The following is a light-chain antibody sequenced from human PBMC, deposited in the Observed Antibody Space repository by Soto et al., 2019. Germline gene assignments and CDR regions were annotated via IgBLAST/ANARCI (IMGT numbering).Light chain of an antibody. V-gene: IGKV3-20*01. J-gene: IGKJ1*01. Sequence: EIVLTQSPGTLSLSPGDRATLSCRASETVTGKYLVWYQVKPGQAPRRLIYGASSRATGIPDRFSGRGFGTDFTLTISRLEPEDFAVYYCQHSGDFRWTFGQGTKVDIK. CDR1: ETVTGKY. CDR2: GAS. CDR3: QHSGDFRWT.